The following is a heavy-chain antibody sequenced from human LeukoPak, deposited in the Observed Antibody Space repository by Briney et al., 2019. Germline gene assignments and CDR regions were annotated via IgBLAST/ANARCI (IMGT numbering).Heavy chain of an antibody. D-gene: IGHD6-13*01. Sequence: GGSLRLSCAASGFTFSSYGMHWVRQAPGKGLEWVAVIWYDGSNKYYADSVKGRFTISRDNSKNTLYLQMNSLRAEDTAVYYCAREGSHSSSWYNHYYYGVDVWGQGTTVTVSS. CDR1: GFTFSSYG. V-gene: IGHV3-33*01. J-gene: IGHJ6*02. CDR2: IWYDGSNK. CDR3: AREGSHSSSWYNHYYYGVDV.